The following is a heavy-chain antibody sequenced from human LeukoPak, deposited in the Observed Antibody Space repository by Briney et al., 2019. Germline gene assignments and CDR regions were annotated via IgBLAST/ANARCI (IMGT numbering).Heavy chain of an antibody. D-gene: IGHD6-13*01. CDR2: IYSSGST. CDR3: ARAGSWHSPFDY. J-gene: IGHJ4*02. Sequence: SETLSLTCTVSGDSIISSHSYWGWIRQPPGKGLEWIGRIYSSGSTNHNPSLESRVTMSVDTSKNQLSLKLSSVTAADTAVYYCARAGSWHSPFDYWGQGTLVTASS. CDR1: GDSIISSHSY. V-gene: IGHV4-39*07.